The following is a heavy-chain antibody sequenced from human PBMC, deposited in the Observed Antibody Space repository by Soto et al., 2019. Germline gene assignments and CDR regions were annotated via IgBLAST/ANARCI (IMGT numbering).Heavy chain of an antibody. Sequence: SETLSLTCTVSGGSISSSSYYWGWIRQPPGKGLEWIGSIYYRGSTYYNPSLRSRVTISVDTSKNQFSLKLTSVAAADTAVYYCARPYGALLTGYYFSFDPWGQGTLVTVSS. CDR2: IYYRGST. D-gene: IGHD3-9*01. CDR1: GGSISSSSYY. V-gene: IGHV4-39*01. J-gene: IGHJ5*02. CDR3: ARPYGALLTGYYFSFDP.